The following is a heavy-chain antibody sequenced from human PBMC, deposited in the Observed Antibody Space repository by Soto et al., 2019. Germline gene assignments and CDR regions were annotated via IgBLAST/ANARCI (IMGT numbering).Heavy chain of an antibody. CDR1: GLTVSANY. Sequence: EVQLVESGGGLIQPGGSLRLSCAASGLTVSANYMNWVRQAPGKGLEWVSLLYSGGTAYYADSVRGRFTISRDTSKNPLYLQMNSLRVEDTAVYFCARARSSTMIVVTNHWYVDLWGRGTLVTVSS. V-gene: IGHV3-53*01. CDR2: LYSGGTA. D-gene: IGHD3-22*01. CDR3: ARARSSTMIVVTNHWYVDL. J-gene: IGHJ2*01.